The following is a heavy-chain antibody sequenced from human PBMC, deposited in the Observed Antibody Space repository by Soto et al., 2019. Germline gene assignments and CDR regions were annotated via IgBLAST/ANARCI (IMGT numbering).Heavy chain of an antibody. CDR3: ARGGYSSSWYLVA. J-gene: IGHJ5*02. V-gene: IGHV3-21*01. Sequence: PGGSLRLSCAASGFTFSSYSMNWVRQAPGKGLEWVSSISSSSSYIYYADSVKGRFTISRDNAKNSLYLQMNSLRAEDTAVYYCARGGYSSSWYLVAWGQGTLVTVSS. CDR2: ISSSSSYI. CDR1: GFTFSSYS. D-gene: IGHD6-13*01.